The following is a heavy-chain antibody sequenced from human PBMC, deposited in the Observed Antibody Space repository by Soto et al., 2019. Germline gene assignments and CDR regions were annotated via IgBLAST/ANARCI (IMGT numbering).Heavy chain of an antibody. CDR3: ARDGITTFGGVNLIDY. CDR2: IWYDGSNK. V-gene: IGHV3-33*01. Sequence: QVQLVESGGGVVQPGRSLRLSCAASGFTFSSYGMHWVRQAPGKGLEWVAVIWYDGSNKYYADSVKGRFTISRVNSKNTLYLQMNSLRAEDTAVYYCARDGITTFGGVNLIDYWGQGTLVTVSS. J-gene: IGHJ4*02. D-gene: IGHD3-16*01. CDR1: GFTFSSYG.